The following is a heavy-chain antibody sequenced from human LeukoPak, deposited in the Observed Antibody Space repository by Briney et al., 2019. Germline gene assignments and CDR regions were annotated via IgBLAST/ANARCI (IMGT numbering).Heavy chain of an antibody. J-gene: IGHJ4*02. CDR2: IIPILGVA. D-gene: IGHD3-22*01. V-gene: IGHV1-69*04. CDR3: ARAQTYYYDRLSPGSYLDY. CDR1: GGTFISYA. Sequence: SVTVSFKASGGTFISYAISWVRQAPGQGLDWMGRIIPILGVANYAQKFQGRVTITADKSTSTAYMELSSLRSEDTAVYYCARAQTYYYDRLSPGSYLDYWGQGTLVTVSS.